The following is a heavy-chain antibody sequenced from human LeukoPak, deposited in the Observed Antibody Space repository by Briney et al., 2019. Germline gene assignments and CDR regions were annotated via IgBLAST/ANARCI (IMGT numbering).Heavy chain of an antibody. J-gene: IGHJ6*03. V-gene: IGHV3-23*01. CDR3: ARDPYNGGYGASYYYYMDV. Sequence: PGGSLRLSCAASGFTFSSYAMSWVRQAPGKGLEWVSAISGSGGSTYYADSVKGRFTISRDNSKNTLYLQMNSLRAEDTAIYYFARDPYNGGYGASYYYYMDVWGKGTTVTISS. CDR1: GFTFSSYA. CDR2: ISGSGGST. D-gene: IGHD1-26*01.